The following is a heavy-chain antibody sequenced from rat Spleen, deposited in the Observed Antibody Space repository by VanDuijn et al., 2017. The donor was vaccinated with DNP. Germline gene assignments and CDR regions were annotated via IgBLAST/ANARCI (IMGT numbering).Heavy chain of an antibody. CDR2: ISTSGSRT. J-gene: IGHJ2*01. Sequence: EVQLVESGGGLVQPGRSLKLSCAASGFTFSNYYMAWVRQAPKKGLEWVANISTSGSRTYYPDSVKGRFTHSRENAKSSLYLQMNSLKSEDTATYYCARHQPHFNYGSYAHFDYWGQGVMVTVSS. D-gene: IGHD1-3*01. CDR3: ARHQPHFNYGSYAHFDY. V-gene: IGHV5-25*01. CDR1: GFTFSNYY.